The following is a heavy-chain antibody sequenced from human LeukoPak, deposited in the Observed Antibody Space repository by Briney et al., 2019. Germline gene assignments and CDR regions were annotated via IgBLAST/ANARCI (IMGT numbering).Heavy chain of an antibody. CDR1: GGSIISYY. CDR2: IHYSGST. V-gene: IGHV4-59*01. CDR3: ARVHPDGYSAY. J-gene: IGHJ4*02. Sequence: SETLSLTCTVSGGSIISYYWSWIRQPPGKGLEWIGYIHYSGSTKYNPTLKSRVTISVDTSNNHFSLKLSSVTAADTAVYFCARVHPDGYSAYWGQGILVTVSS. D-gene: IGHD5-24*01.